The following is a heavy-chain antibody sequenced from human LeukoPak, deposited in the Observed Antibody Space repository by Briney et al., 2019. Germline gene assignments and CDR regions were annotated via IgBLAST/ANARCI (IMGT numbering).Heavy chain of an antibody. V-gene: IGHV3-23*01. J-gene: IGHJ4*02. Sequence: WGSLRLSCAASGFTFSSYAMSWVRQAPGKGLDGVSFISCRCGSTYYADSVKGRFTISRDSTTNTLYMQMNRLRDEDTAVYYCAKVLGQWAHALLFDYWGQGTLVTVSS. D-gene: IGHD1-26*01. CDR3: AKVLGQWAHALLFDY. CDR1: GFTFSSYA. CDR2: ISCRCGST.